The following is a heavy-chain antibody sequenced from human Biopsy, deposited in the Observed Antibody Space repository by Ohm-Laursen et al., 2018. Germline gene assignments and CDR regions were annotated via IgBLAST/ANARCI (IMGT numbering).Heavy chain of an antibody. CDR2: NIPILGTG. CDR1: GGTFSNYG. J-gene: IGHJ1*01. Sequence: SSVKVSCKAPGGTFSNYGVNWVRQAPGQGLEWLGGNIPILGTGNYAQKFQDRVTVAAGTSTSTATMELRSLRSDDTAVYYCATKLTGYFHHWGQGTLVTVSS. V-gene: IGHV1-69*06. CDR3: ATKLTGYFHH. D-gene: IGHD3-9*01.